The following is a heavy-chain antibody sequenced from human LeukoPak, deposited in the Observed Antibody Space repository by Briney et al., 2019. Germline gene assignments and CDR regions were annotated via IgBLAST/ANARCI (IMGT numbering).Heavy chain of an antibody. D-gene: IGHD2-15*01. CDR2: INQDGVEK. V-gene: IGHV3-7*05. J-gene: IGHJ4*02. Sequence: QPGGSLRLSCAASGITFSNYWMSWVRQAPEKGLEWVANINQDGVEKYYADSVKGRFTISRDNAKNSLYLQMNGLRAEDTAVYFCARALVGDGSSIYWGQGTLVTVSS. CDR1: GITFSNYW. CDR3: ARALVGDGSSIY.